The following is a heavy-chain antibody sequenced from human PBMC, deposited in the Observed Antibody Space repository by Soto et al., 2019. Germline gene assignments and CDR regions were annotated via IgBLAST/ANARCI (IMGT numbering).Heavy chain of an antibody. D-gene: IGHD6-19*01. V-gene: IGHV1-69*06. J-gene: IGHJ4*02. CDR2: IIPILGTS. CDR1: GATFSTYA. Sequence: QVQLVQSGADVEKPGSSVKVSCKASGATFSTYAFSWLRQAPGQGLEWMGGIIPILGTSNYAQRFQGRVTITADTSTSTSYMELRSLRSEDTAVYFCASGAPSTGWYDNWGQGTLVTVSS. CDR3: ASGAPSTGWYDN.